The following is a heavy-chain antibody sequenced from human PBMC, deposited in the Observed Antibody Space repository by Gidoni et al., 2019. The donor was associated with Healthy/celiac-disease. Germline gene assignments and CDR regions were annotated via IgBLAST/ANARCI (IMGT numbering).Heavy chain of an antibody. V-gene: IGHV3-21*01. Sequence: VQCEVQLRPSCAASGFTFSSYSMHWVRQAPGKGLEWVSSISSSSSYIYYADSVKGRFTISRDNAKNSLYLQMNSLRAEDTAVYYCARDIRTPGDYDILTGYSDYYYGMDVWGQGTTVTVSS. CDR1: GFTFSSYS. CDR3: ARDIRTPGDYDILTGYSDYYYGMDV. CDR2: ISSSSSYI. J-gene: IGHJ6*02. D-gene: IGHD3-9*01.